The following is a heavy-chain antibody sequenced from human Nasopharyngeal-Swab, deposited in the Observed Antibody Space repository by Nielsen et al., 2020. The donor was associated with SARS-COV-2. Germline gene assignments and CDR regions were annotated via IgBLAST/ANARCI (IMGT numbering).Heavy chain of an antibody. Sequence: GESLKISCKGSGYSFTSYWIGWVRQMPGKGLEWMGIIYPGDSDTRYSPSFQGQVTISADKSISTAYLQWSSLKASDTAMYYCARHWVYANCYHYGMDVWGQGTTVTVSS. V-gene: IGHV5-51*01. J-gene: IGHJ6*02. D-gene: IGHD5/OR15-5a*01. CDR1: GYSFTSYW. CDR3: ARHWVYANCYHYGMDV. CDR2: IYPGDSDT.